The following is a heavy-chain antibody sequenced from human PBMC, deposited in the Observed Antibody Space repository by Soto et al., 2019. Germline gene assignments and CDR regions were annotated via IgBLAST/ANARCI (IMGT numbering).Heavy chain of an antibody. CDR1: GYTFTSYD. Sequence: QVQLVQSGAEVKKPGASVKVSCKASGYTFTSYDINWVRQATGQGLEWMGRMNPNSGNTGYAHKFQGRVTMTRNISISTAYMELRSLRSEDTAVYYCARGFTFLGVADPGGQGTLVTVSS. CDR2: MNPNSGNT. J-gene: IGHJ5*02. CDR3: ARGFTFLGVADP. D-gene: IGHD3-3*01. V-gene: IGHV1-8*01.